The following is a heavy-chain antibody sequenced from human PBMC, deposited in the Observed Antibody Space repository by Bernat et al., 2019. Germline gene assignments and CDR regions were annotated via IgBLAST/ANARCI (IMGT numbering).Heavy chain of an antibody. CDR2: IYFSGST. CDR3: ARQVYCSGGSCLDY. CDR1: GGSISSSSYY. V-gene: IGHV4-39*01. Sequence: QLQLQESGPGLVKPSETLSLTCTVSGGSISSSSYYWGWIRQPPGKGLEWIGSIYFSGSTYYNPSLKSRVTISVDTSKNQFSLKLSSVTAADTAMYYCARQVYCSGGSCLDYWGQGTLVTVSS. J-gene: IGHJ4*02. D-gene: IGHD2-15*01.